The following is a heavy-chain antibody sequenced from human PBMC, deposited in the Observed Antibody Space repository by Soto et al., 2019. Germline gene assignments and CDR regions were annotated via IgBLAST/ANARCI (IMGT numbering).Heavy chain of an antibody. CDR3: ARGRRGLPRLWPPHWFDP. CDR1: GYTFTSYG. V-gene: IGHV1-18*01. D-gene: IGHD5-18*01. Sequence: QVQLVQSGAEVKKPGASVKVSCKASGYTFTSYGISWVRQAPGQGLEWMGWISAYNGNINYAQKLQGRVTMTTDTSTSTAYMELRSLRSDDTAVYYCARGRRGLPRLWPPHWFDPWGQGTLVTVSS. CDR2: ISAYNGNI. J-gene: IGHJ5*02.